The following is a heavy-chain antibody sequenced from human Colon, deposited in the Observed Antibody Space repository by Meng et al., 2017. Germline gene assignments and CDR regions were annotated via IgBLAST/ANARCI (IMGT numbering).Heavy chain of an antibody. J-gene: IGHJ5*02. D-gene: IGHD6-19*01. CDR2: IGHSGTT. Sequence: QPQLQESGPGLVKPSEALALTCRVSGGSISTNVYYWGWIRQAPGKGLEWIGSIGHSGTTYYTPSLRGRVTVSIDTSKNQFAMEVTSVTAADTAVYYCVRSSGWVRTGFDPWGQGTLVTVSS. V-gene: IGHV4-39*01. CDR1: GGSISTNVYY. CDR3: VRSSGWVRTGFDP.